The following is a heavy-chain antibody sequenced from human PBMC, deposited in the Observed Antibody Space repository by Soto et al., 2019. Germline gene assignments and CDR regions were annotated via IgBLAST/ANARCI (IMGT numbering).Heavy chain of an antibody. CDR1: GYSFRNYW. D-gene: IGHD3-22*01. CDR2: IDPGDSDT. J-gene: IGHJ6*02. CDR3: ARRGVVITHQIYYYYGMDV. Sequence: GESLKISCKASGYSFRNYWISWVRQVPGKGLEWMGRIDPGDSDTRYSPSFQGQVTISADKSISTAYLQWSSLKASDTAMYYCARRGVVITHQIYYYYGMDVWGQGTTVTVSS. V-gene: IGHV5-51*01.